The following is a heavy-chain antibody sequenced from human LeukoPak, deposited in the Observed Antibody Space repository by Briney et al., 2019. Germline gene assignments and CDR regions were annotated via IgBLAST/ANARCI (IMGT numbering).Heavy chain of an antibody. D-gene: IGHD3-22*01. CDR1: GFIFSSYA. V-gene: IGHV3-23*01. J-gene: IGHJ4*02. CDR2: ISARSGST. Sequence: GGSLRLSCAASGFIFSSYAMSWVRQAPGKGLEWVSVISARSGSTYYADSVMGRFTISRDNSKNTLDLQMNSLRAEDTAVYYCAKGGGAYFDSNGYYRYFDHWGQGTLVTVSS. CDR3: AKGGGAYFDSNGYYRYFDH.